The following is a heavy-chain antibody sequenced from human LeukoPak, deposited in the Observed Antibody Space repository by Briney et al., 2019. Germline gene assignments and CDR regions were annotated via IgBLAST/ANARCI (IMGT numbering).Heavy chain of an antibody. CDR2: ISGSGGST. J-gene: IGHJ4*02. CDR3: AKDLEAYGSGSYYFDY. CDR1: GFTFSSCA. V-gene: IGHV3-23*01. D-gene: IGHD3-10*01. Sequence: GGSLRLSCAASGFTFSSCAMSWVRQAPGKGLEWVSAISGSGGSTYYADSVKGRFTISRDNSKNTLYLQMNSLRAEDTAVYYCAKDLEAYGSGSYYFDYWGQGTLVTVSS.